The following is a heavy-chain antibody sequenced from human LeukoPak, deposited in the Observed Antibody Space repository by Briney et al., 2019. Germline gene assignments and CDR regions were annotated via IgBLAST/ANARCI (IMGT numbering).Heavy chain of an antibody. Sequence: PSETLSLTCTVSGGSISSYYWSWIRQPPGKGLEWIGYIYYSGSTNYNPSLKSRVTISVDTSKNQFSLKLSSVTAADTAVYYCARVKRRRLGELSPIDYWGQGTLVTVSS. CDR3: ARVKRRRLGELSPIDY. CDR1: GGSISSYY. D-gene: IGHD3-16*02. J-gene: IGHJ4*02. V-gene: IGHV4-59*12. CDR2: IYYSGST.